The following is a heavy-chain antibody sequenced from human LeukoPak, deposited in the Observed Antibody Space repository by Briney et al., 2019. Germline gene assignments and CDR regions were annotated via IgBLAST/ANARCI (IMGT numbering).Heavy chain of an antibody. D-gene: IGHD3-16*02. CDR3: ARVATIWGSHRYFDY. CDR1: GYNFITYP. V-gene: IGHV1-18*01. CDR2: ISPYNDNT. Sequence: ASVKVSCKASGYNFITYPLIWVRQAPGQGLEWMGRISPYNDNTDLAQNLQGRVTMTTDTSTSTAYTELTGLTPDDTAVYFCARVATIWGSHRYFDYWGQGTLVTVSS. J-gene: IGHJ4*02.